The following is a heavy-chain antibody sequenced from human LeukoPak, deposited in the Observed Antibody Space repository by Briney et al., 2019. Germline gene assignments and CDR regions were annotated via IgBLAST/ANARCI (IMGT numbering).Heavy chain of an antibody. V-gene: IGHV1-2*02. CDR2: INPNSGGT. J-gene: IGHJ4*02. CDR1: GYSFIGYY. Sequence: ASVKVSCKASGYSFIGYYMHWVRQAPEQGLEWMGWINPNSGGTNYAQKFQGRVTMTRDTSISTAYMEVSRLTSDDTAVFYCAREGSGYPYWGQGTLVTVSS. CDR3: AREGSGYPY. D-gene: IGHD5-12*01.